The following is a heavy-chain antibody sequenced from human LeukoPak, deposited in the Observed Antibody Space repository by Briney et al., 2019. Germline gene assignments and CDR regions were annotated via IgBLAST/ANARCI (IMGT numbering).Heavy chain of an antibody. CDR3: ARQPIYEAYFDF. CDR2: IKHDGSEK. V-gene: IGHV3-7*01. D-gene: IGHD3-16*01. J-gene: IGHJ4*02. CDR1: GFPFDRYW. Sequence: GGSLRLSCVASGFPFDRYWMSWVRQGQGKGLEWVANIKHDGSEKNFVDSVKGRFTISRDNAENSLFLQMNSLRADDTAVYFCARQPIYEAYFDFWGQGTLVTVSS.